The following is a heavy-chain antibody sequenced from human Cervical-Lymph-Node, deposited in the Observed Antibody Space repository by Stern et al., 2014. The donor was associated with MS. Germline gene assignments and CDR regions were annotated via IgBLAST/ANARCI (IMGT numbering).Heavy chain of an antibody. Sequence: QVQLVQSGAEVKMPGASVKVSCKASGYTFTNYYMHWVRQAPGQGLEWMGIINPSGGSTSYAQKFQDTVTMTRDTSTSIVYMELRSLRSEDTAVYFCARDEYGGAARPEGFLMHWGQGTLLIVSS. CDR3: ARDEYGGAARPEGFLMH. CDR2: INPSGGST. J-gene: IGHJ1*01. D-gene: IGHD6-6*01. V-gene: IGHV1-46*03. CDR1: GYTFTNYY.